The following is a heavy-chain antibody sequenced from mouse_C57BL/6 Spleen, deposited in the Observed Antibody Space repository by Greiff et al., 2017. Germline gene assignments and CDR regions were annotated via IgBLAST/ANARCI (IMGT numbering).Heavy chain of an antibody. V-gene: IGHV1-82*01. D-gene: IGHD1-1*01. CDR2: IYPGDGDT. CDR3: ARSGYGSSYWYFDV. Sequence: QVQLQQSGPELVKPGASVKISCKASGYAFSSSWMNWVKQRPGKGLEWIGRIYPGDGDTNYNGKFKGKATLTADKSSCTAYMQLSSLTSEDSAVYFCARSGYGSSYWYFDVWGTGTTVTGSS. J-gene: IGHJ1*03. CDR1: GYAFSSSW.